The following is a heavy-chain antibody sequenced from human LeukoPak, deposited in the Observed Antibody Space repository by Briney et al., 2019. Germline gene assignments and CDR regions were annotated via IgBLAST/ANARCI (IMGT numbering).Heavy chain of an antibody. CDR1: GGSINSPFS. V-gene: IGHV4-4*02. CDR2: IYHSGNS. Sequence: SETPSLTCAVSGGSINSPFSWCWVRQPPGKGLEWIGEIYHSGNSNYNPSLKSRVTISIDKSKNQFSLKLSSVTAADTAVYYCARASSWYALGYWGQGTLVTVSS. J-gene: IGHJ4*02. D-gene: IGHD6-13*01. CDR3: ARASSWYALGY.